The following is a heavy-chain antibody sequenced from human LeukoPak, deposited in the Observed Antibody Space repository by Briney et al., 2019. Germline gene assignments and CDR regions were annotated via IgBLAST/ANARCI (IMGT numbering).Heavy chain of an antibody. V-gene: IGHV3-20*04. CDR3: ARDSLRITFAGT. Sequence: TGGSLRLSCAASGFKFDDHGMSWVRQVPGKGLEWVSGLNWNGGRTGYADSVKGRFTISRDNSRNTVYLQMNSLRAEDTAIYYCARDSLRITFAGTWGQGTLVTVSS. J-gene: IGHJ5*02. CDR2: LNWNGGRT. CDR1: GFKFDDHG. D-gene: IGHD1-14*01.